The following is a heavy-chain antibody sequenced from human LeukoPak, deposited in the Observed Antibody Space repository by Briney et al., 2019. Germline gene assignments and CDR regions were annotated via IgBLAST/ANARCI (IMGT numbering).Heavy chain of an antibody. D-gene: IGHD3-22*01. CDR1: GGSISSYS. V-gene: IGHV4-59*01. CDR3: ARDPSGYFNY. CDR2: IYYSGST. Sequence: SETLSLTCTVSGGSISSYSWNWIRQPPGKGLEWIGYIYYSGSTNYNPSLKSRVTISGDTSKNQFSLKLGPVTPADTAKYYCARDPSGYFNYWGQGILVTVST. J-gene: IGHJ4*02.